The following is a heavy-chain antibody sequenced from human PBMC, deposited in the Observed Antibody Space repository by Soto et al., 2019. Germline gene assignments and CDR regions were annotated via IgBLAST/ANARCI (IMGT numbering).Heavy chain of an antibody. D-gene: IGHD3-3*01. V-gene: IGHV3-11*01. CDR3: ARDVMNDFWSGYYYYYYYMDV. J-gene: IGHJ6*03. CDR1: GFTFSDYY. CDR2: ISSSGSTI. Sequence: QVQLVESGGGLVKPGGSLRLSCAASGFTFSDYYMSWIRQAPGKGLEWVSYISSSGSTIYYADSVKGRFTISRDNAKNSLYLQMNSLRAEDTAVYYCARDVMNDFWSGYYYYYYYMDVWGKGTTVTVSS.